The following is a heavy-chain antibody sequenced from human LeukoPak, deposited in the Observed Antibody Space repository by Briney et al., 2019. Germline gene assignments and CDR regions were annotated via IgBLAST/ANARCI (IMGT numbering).Heavy chain of an antibody. CDR2: IYYSGIT. Sequence: SETLSLTCTVSGGSISDYYWSWIRQPPGKGLEWIGYIYYSGITNYNPSLKTRVTILVDTSKNQFSLELNSVTAADTAVYYCARDPSVAAAGNNWFGPWGQGTLVTVSS. D-gene: IGHD6-13*01. CDR1: GGSISDYY. V-gene: IGHV4-59*12. CDR3: ARDPSVAAAGNNWFGP. J-gene: IGHJ5*02.